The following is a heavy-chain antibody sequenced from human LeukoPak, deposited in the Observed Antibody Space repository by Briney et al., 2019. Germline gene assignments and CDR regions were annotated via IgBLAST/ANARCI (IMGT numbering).Heavy chain of an antibody. CDR2: ISYDGSNK. Sequence: SGGSLRLSCAASGFIFSSYAMHWVRQAPGKGLEWVAVISYDGSNKYYADSVKGRFTISRDNSKNTLYLQMNYLRAEDTAVYYCARGPPVGTAFITINGDYWGQGTLVTVSS. V-gene: IGHV3-30-3*01. CDR3: ARGPPVGTAFITINGDY. J-gene: IGHJ4*02. D-gene: IGHD3-3*01. CDR1: GFIFSSYA.